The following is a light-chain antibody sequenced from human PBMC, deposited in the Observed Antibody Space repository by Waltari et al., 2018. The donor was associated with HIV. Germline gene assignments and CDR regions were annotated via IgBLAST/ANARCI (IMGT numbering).Light chain of an antibody. CDR2: AAS. CDR3: QQYTTTWT. J-gene: IGKJ1*01. Sequence: IQMTQSPSTLSAFVGDRVTITCRASQSISKWLAWYQQKPGQAPKVLIYAASRLKSEVPSRFSGSGSGTEFSLTISSLQPEDFATYYCQQYTTTWTFGQGTKVQIK. CDR1: QSISKW. V-gene: IGKV1-5*03.